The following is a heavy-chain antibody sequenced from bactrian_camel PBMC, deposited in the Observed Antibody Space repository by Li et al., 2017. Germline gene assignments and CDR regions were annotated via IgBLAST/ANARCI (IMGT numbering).Heavy chain of an antibody. CDR2: IDRGSSNT. J-gene: IGHJ4*01. D-gene: IGHD1*01. CDR1: GFTYSRNC. Sequence: VQLVESGGGSVQSGGSLGLSCAASGFTYSRNCLGWFRQAPGKEREGVAHIDRGSSNTYYADSVKGRFTLSRDNAKNMVFLHMNSLQPEDTAMYYCAAGRYCADLAAPVEYSFWARGPRSPSP. V-gene: IGHV3S40*01.